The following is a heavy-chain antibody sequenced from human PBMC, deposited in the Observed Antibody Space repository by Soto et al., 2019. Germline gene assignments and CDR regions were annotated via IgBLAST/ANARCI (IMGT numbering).Heavy chain of an antibody. CDR3: AILATSGGGDGMDI. D-gene: IGHD6-13*01. CDR2: ILSDEINK. J-gene: IGHJ3*02. V-gene: IGHV3-30-3*01. CDR1: GFTFSNYA. Sequence: QVQLVESGGGVVQPGRSLRLSCAASGFTFSNYAMHWVRQAPGKGLEWVAAILSDEINKYSADSVKGRFTISRDNSKNAPYLHMTSLRLKDTAAYYWAILATSGGGDGMDIWGQGTLVTVSS.